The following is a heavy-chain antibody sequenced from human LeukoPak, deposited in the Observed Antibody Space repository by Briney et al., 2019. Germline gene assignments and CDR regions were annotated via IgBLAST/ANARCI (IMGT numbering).Heavy chain of an antibody. CDR1: GYTFTGYY. V-gene: IGHV1-2*02. D-gene: IGHD2-2*01. Sequence: SVKVSCKASGYTFTGYYMHWVRQAPGQGLEWMGWINPNSGGTNYAQKFQGRVTMTRDTSISTAYMELSRLRSDDTAVYYCASWNGCSSTSCYEYFQHWGQGTLVTV. CDR2: INPNSGGT. J-gene: IGHJ1*01. CDR3: ASWNGCSSTSCYEYFQH.